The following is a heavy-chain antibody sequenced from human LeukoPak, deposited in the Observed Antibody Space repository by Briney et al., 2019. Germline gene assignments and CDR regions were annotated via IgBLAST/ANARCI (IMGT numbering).Heavy chain of an antibody. V-gene: IGHV3-21*01. CDR3: ARGYYYDSSGYYASFGY. CDR1: GFTFSSYS. J-gene: IGHJ4*02. D-gene: IGHD3-22*01. CDR2: ISSSSSYI. Sequence: PGGSLRLSCAASGFTFSSYSMNWVRQAPGKGLEWVSSISSSSSYIYYPDSVKGRFTISRDNAKNSLYLQMNSLRAEDTAVYYCARGYYYDSSGYYASFGYWGQGTLVTVSS.